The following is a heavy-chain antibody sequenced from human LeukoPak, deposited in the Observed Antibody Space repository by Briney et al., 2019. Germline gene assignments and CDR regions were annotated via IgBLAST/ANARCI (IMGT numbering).Heavy chain of an antibody. V-gene: IGHV3-9*01. D-gene: IGHD2-2*01. Sequence: GRSLRLSCAASGFTFDDYAMHLVRQAPGKGLEWVSGISWNSGSIGYADSVKGRFTISRDNAKNSLYLQMNSLRAEDTALYYCAKDIRAVVPAALDYWGQGTLVTVSS. CDR2: ISWNSGSI. CDR3: AKDIRAVVPAALDY. CDR1: GFTFDDYA. J-gene: IGHJ4*02.